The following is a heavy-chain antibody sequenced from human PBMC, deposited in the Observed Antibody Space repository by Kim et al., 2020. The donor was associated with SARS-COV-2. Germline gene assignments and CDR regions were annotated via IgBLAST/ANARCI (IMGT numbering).Heavy chain of an antibody. J-gene: IGHJ4*02. D-gene: IGHD3-16*01. CDR1: GFSLSTSGVG. CDR2: IYWDDDK. Sequence: SGPTLVNPTQTLTLTCTFSGFSLSTSGVGVGWIRQPPGKALEWLALIYWDDDKRYSPSLKSRLTITKDTSKNQVVLTMTNMDPVDTATYYCAHGGIYDYVWGGAPLRFDYWGQGTLVTVSS. CDR3: AHGGIYDYVWGGAPLRFDY. V-gene: IGHV2-5*02.